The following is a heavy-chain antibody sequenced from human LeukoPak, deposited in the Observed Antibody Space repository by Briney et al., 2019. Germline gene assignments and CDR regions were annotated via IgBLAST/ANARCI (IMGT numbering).Heavy chain of an antibody. Sequence: SQTLSLTCAISGDSVSSNSAAWNWIRQSPSRGLEWLGRTYYRSKWNNDYALSVKSRITINPDTSKNQFSLQLNSVTPEDTAVYYCARGGCSSTSCYTDMDVWGKGTTVTVSS. D-gene: IGHD2-2*02. V-gene: IGHV6-1*01. CDR2: TYYRSKWNN. CDR3: ARGGCSSTSCYTDMDV. CDR1: GDSVSSNSAA. J-gene: IGHJ6*03.